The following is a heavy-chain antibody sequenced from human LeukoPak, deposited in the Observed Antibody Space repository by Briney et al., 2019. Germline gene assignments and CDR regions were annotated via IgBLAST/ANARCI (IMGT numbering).Heavy chain of an antibody. CDR1: GFTFSASV. CDR3: TRLWGDCGGDCYSHDY. V-gene: IGHV3-73*01. CDR2: IRSKANSYAT. D-gene: IGHD2-21*02. J-gene: IGHJ4*02. Sequence: GGPLRLSCAASGFTFSASVMHWARQASGKGLEWVGRIRSKANSYATAYAASMKGRFTISRDDSKNTAYLQMNSLRTEDTAVYYCTRLWGDCGGDCYSHDYWGQGTLVTVSS.